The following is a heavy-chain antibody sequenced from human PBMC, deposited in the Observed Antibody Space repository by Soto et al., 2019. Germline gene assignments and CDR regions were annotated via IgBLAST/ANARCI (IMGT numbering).Heavy chain of an antibody. Sequence: PSETLSLTCTVSGGSISSSSYYWGWIRQPPGKGLEWIGSVYYSGSTYYNPSLKSRVTISVDTSKNQSSLKLSSVTAADTAVYYCARHGYVYSSSLEGFYYYGMDVWGQGTTVTVSS. CDR1: GGSISSSSYY. CDR3: ARHGYVYSSSLEGFYYYGMDV. V-gene: IGHV4-39*01. J-gene: IGHJ6*02. CDR2: VYYSGST. D-gene: IGHD6-6*01.